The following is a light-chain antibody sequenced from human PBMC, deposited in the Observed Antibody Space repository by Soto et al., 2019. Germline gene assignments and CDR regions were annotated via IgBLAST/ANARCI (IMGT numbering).Light chain of an antibody. J-gene: IGKJ5*01. CDR3: QQRSNSIT. V-gene: IGKV3-11*01. CDR1: QSVSTY. CDR2: EAS. Sequence: ESVLTQFPATLFLSPGERATLSCRASQSVSTYLAWYQQKPGQAPRLLIYEASIRATGIPVRFSGSGSGTDFTLTISGLEPEDFVVYYCQQRSNSITFGQGTRLEIK.